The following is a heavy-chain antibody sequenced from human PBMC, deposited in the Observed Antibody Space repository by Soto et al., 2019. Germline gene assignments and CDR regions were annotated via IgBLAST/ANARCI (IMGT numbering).Heavy chain of an antibody. J-gene: IGHJ1*01. CDR2: IKQDGSEE. Sequence: VQLVESGGGLVQPGGSLRLSCAASGFTLSSYWMSWVRQAPGKGLEWVANIKQDGSEEYYLDSVKGRFTIFRDNAKNSLYLQMHSLRAEDTAVYYCARGGDAFGGQGTLVTVSS. CDR1: GFTLSSYW. D-gene: IGHD2-21*01. CDR3: ARGGDAF. V-gene: IGHV3-7*01.